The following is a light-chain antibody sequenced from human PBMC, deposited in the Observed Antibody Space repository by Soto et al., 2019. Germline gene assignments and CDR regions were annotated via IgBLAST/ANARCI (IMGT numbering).Light chain of an antibody. J-gene: IGLJ1*01. Sequence: QSVLTQPPSAPGSPGQSVTISCTGTSSDVGGYDYVSWYQQHPGKAPKLMIYEVTIRPSGVSDRFSGSKSGNTASLTVSGLQAEDEADYYCSSYTGGNPSYAFGTGTKGTVL. CDR2: EVT. CDR1: SSDVGGYDY. V-gene: IGLV2-8*01. CDR3: SSYTGGNPSYA.